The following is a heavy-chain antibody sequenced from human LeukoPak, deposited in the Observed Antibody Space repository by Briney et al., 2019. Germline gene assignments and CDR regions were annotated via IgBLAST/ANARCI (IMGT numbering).Heavy chain of an antibody. V-gene: IGHV3-64*01. D-gene: IGHD2-15*01. CDR2: ISSNGGST. CDR3: ASCSGGSCYSFDY. J-gene: IGHJ4*02. CDR1: GFTFSSYA. Sequence: GGSLRLSCAASGFTFSSYAMHWVRQAPGKGLEYVSAISSNGGSTYYANSVKGRFTISRDNSKNTLYLQMGSLRAKDMAVYYCASCSGGSCYSFDYWGQGTLVTVSS.